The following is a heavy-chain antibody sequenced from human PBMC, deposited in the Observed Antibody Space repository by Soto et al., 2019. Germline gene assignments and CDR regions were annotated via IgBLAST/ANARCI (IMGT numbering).Heavy chain of an antibody. CDR3: ASMVRGVRGAFDI. D-gene: IGHD3-10*01. Sequence: SETLSLTCTVSGGSISSYYWSWIRQPPGKGLEWIGYIYYSGSTNYNPSLKSRVTISVDTSKNQFSLKLSSVTAADTAMYYCASMVRGVRGAFDIWGQGTMVTVSS. CDR1: GGSISSYY. V-gene: IGHV4-59*01. J-gene: IGHJ3*02. CDR2: IYYSGST.